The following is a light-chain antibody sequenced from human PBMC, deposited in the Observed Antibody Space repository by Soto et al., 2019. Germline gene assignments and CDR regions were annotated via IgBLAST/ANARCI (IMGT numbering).Light chain of an antibody. Sequence: IVLAHSPATLSLSPGEIAALSGRAIQSVSSYLAWYQQKPGQAPRLLIYDASNRATGIPARFSGSGSGTDFTLTISSLQPDDFATYYCQQYDNYPLTFGGGTKVDIK. CDR1: QSVSSY. CDR2: DAS. V-gene: IGKV3-11*01. CDR3: QQYDNYPLT. J-gene: IGKJ4*01.